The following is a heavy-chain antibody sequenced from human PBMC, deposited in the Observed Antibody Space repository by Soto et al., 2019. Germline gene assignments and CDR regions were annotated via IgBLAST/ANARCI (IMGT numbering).Heavy chain of an antibody. J-gene: IGHJ5*02. D-gene: IGHD2-2*01. CDR3: AREQYQLLYNWFDP. CDR1: GFTFSDYY. CDR2: ISSSGSTI. Sequence: PGGSLRLSCAASGFTFSDYYMSWIRQAPGKGLEWVSYISSSGSTIYYADSVKGRFTISRDNAKNSLYLQMNSLRAEDTAVYYCAREQYQLLYNWFDPWGQGTLVTVSS. V-gene: IGHV3-11*01.